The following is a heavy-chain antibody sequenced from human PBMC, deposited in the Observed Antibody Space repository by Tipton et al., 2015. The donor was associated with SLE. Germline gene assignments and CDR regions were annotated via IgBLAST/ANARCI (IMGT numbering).Heavy chain of an antibody. CDR1: GYSFTSYW. Sequence: SGAEVKKPGESLKISCKGSGYSFTSYWMSWVRQAPGKGLEWVANIKQDGSEKYYVDSVKGRFTISRDNAKNSLYLQMNSLRAEDTAVYYCASFDLGTRPYYYGMDVWGQGTTVTVSS. V-gene: IGHV3-7*01. D-gene: IGHD3-9*01. CDR2: IKQDGSEK. J-gene: IGHJ6*02. CDR3: ASFDLGTRPYYYGMDV.